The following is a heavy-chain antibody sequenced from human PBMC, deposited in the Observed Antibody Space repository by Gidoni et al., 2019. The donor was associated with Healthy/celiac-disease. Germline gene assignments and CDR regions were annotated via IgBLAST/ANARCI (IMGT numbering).Heavy chain of an antibody. CDR2: ISSSGSTI. CDR1: GFTFSSYE. Sequence: EVQLVESGGGLVQPGGSLRLSCAASGFTFSSYEMNWVRQAPGKGLEWVSYISSSGSTIYYADSVKGRFTISRDNAKNSLYLQMNSLRAEDTAVYYCARDRADYCSGGSCYSGGGFDYWGQGTLVTVSS. CDR3: ARDRADYCSGGSCYSGGGFDY. D-gene: IGHD2-15*01. J-gene: IGHJ4*02. V-gene: IGHV3-48*03.